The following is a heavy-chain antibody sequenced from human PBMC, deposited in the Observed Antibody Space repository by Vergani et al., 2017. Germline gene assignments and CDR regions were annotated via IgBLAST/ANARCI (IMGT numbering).Heavy chain of an antibody. CDR2: IYPADSDT. V-gene: IGHV5-51*01. CDR3: ARHTTYTDS. D-gene: IGHD1-1*01. J-gene: IGHJ4*02. CDR1: EYSFGNYW. Sequence: EVELVQSGPEMRKPGESLKISCKGSEYSFGNYWIVWLRQMPGKGLEWMGIIYPADSDTRYSPCFQGQVTITAAKSISTAFLQWDSLKASDTALYYCARHTTYTDSWGQGTLVTVSS.